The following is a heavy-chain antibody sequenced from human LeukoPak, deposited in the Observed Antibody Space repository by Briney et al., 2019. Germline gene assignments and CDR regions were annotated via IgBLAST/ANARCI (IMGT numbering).Heavy chain of an antibody. CDR2: INSDGSSM. Sequence: PGGSLILSCAASGFTFSSYWMNWVRHAPGKGLVWVSRINSDGSSMIYADSVKGRFTISRDNAKNTLYLQMNSLRAEDTAVYYCASSYGMDGWGQGTTVTVSS. CDR1: GFTFSSYW. V-gene: IGHV3-74*01. CDR3: ASSYGMDG. J-gene: IGHJ6*02.